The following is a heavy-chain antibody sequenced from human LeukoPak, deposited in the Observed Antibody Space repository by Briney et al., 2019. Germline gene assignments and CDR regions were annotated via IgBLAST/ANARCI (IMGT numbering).Heavy chain of an antibody. CDR3: ANPPTVTKTRFDS. CDR2: INGSGGTT. CDR1: GFTFSSYS. V-gene: IGHV3-23*01. J-gene: IGHJ5*01. D-gene: IGHD4-17*01. Sequence: GGSLRLACAASGFTFSSYSMNWVRQAPGKGLEWVSDINGSGGTTYCADSVKGRFTISRDNSKNTLYLQMNSLRAEDTAVYYCANPPTVTKTRFDSWGQGTLVTVSS.